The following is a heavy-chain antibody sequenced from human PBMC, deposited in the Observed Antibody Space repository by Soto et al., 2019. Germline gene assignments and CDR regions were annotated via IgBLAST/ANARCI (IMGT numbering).Heavy chain of an antibody. CDR3: AKDQGFSWFDP. J-gene: IGHJ5*02. V-gene: IGHV3-23*01. CDR1: GFTFSNYA. CDR2: ISGSGGST. Sequence: GGSLRLSCAASGFTFSNYAVTWVRQAPGKGLEWVSTISGSGGSTYYADSVKGRFTISRDNSKNTLYLQMNSLRAEDTAVYYCAKDQGFSWFDPWGQGTLVTVSS.